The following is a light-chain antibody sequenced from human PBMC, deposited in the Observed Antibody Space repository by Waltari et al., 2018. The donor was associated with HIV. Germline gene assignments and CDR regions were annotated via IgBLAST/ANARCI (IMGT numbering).Light chain of an antibody. CDR2: RNN. Sequence: QSVLVQPRSVSGTPGQRVNISCSGSSPHVRNNYVYWYQQVPGVAPKLPIYRNNQRPSGVPDRFSGSKSGTSASLAISGLRTEDEAEYYCAAWDDRLSGRLFGGGTKVTVL. CDR3: AAWDDRLSGRL. CDR1: SPHVRNNY. J-gene: IGLJ2*01. V-gene: IGLV1-47*01.